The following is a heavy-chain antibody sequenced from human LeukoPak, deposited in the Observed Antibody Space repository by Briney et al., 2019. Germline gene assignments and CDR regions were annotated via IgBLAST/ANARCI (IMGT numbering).Heavy chain of an antibody. V-gene: IGHV3-21*01. D-gene: IGHD3-16*01. CDR1: GFTFSSYS. CDR2: ISSSSSYI. CDR3: ARVHTLITQGWFDY. Sequence: GGSLRLSCAASGFTFSSYSMNWVRQAPGKGLEWVSSISSSSSYIYYADSVKGRFTISRDNAKNSLYLQMNSLRAEDTAVYYCARVHTLITQGWFDYRGQGTLVTVSS. J-gene: IGHJ4*02.